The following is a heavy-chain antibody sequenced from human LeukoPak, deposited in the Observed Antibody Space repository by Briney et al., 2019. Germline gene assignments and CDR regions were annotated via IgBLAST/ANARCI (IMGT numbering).Heavy chain of an antibody. J-gene: IGHJ5*02. CDR3: ARHKFPDYYGSGSPYNWFDP. CDR2: IYPGESDT. Sequence: GESLKISCKGSGCSFTSYWIGWVRQMPGKGLEWMGIIYPGESDTRYSPSFQGQVTISADKSISTAYLQWSSLKASDTAMYYCARHKFPDYYGSGSPYNWFDPCGQGTLVTVSS. D-gene: IGHD3-10*01. CDR1: GCSFTSYW. V-gene: IGHV5-51*01.